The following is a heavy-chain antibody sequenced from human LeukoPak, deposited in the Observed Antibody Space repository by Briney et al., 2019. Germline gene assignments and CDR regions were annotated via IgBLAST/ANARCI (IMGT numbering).Heavy chain of an antibody. CDR2: IIPIFGTA. J-gene: IGHJ4*02. Sequence: GASVKASCKASGGTFSSYAISWVRQAPGQGLEWMGGIIPIFGTANYAQKFQGRVTITTDESTSTAYMELSSLRSEDTAVYYCARARDIVVVPAAIPVGFDYWGQGTLVTVSS. CDR3: ARARDIVVVPAAIPVGFDY. D-gene: IGHD2-2*02. V-gene: IGHV1-69*05. CDR1: GGTFSSYA.